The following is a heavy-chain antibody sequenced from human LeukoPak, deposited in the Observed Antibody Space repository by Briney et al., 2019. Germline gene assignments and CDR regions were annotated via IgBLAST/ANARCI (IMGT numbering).Heavy chain of an antibody. CDR1: GGTFSSYA. J-gene: IGHJ4*02. Sequence: GSSVKVSCKASGGTFSSYAISWVRQAPGQGLEWMGRIIPILGIANYAQKFQGRVTITADKSTSTAYMELSSLRSEDTAEYYCARVDRELPYFDYWGQGTLVTVSS. D-gene: IGHD1-26*01. CDR2: IIPILGIA. V-gene: IGHV1-69*04. CDR3: ARVDRELPYFDY.